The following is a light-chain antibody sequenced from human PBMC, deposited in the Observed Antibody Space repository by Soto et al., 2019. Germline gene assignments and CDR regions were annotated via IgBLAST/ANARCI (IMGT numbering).Light chain of an antibody. CDR2: DAS. J-gene: IGKJ1*01. Sequence: DIQMTQSPSSLSASVGDRVTITCRASQGIRIDLGWYQQKPGKAPKRLIYDASNLQSGVPSRFSGSGSGTEFTLTISSLQPEDFGTYSCLQHYSYPWTFGQGTKVDIK. CDR1: QGIRID. V-gene: IGKV1-17*01. CDR3: LQHYSYPWT.